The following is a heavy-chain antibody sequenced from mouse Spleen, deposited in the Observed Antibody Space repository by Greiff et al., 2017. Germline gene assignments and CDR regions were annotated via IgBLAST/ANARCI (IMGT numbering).Heavy chain of an antibody. CDR3: ASFYGNYPWFAY. Sequence: EVKLMESGPGLVKPSQSLSLTCSVTGYSITSGYYWNWIRQFPGNKLEWMGYISYDGSNNYNPSLKNRISITRDTSKNQFFLKLNSVTTEDTATYYCASFYGNYPWFAYWGQGTLVTVSA. CDR1: GYSITSGYY. V-gene: IGHV3-6*01. J-gene: IGHJ3*01. CDR2: ISYDGSN. D-gene: IGHD2-1*01.